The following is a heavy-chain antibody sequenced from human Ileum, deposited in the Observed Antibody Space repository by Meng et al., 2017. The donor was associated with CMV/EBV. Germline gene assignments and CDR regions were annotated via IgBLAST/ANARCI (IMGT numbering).Heavy chain of an antibody. D-gene: IGHD3-9*01. CDR1: GSISSYY. CDR3: ARVPDYDILTGYSYYFDY. J-gene: IGHJ4*02. CDR2: IYYSGST. Sequence: GSISSYYWSWIRQPPGKGLEWIGYIYYSGSTNYNPSLKSRVTISVDTSKNQFSLKLSSVTAADTAVYYCARVPDYDILTGYSYYFDYWGQGTLVTVSS. V-gene: IGHV4-59*01.